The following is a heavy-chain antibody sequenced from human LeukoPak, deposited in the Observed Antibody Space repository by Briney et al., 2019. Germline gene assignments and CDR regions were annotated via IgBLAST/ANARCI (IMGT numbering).Heavy chain of an antibody. D-gene: IGHD3-3*01. CDR3: ASRQVDYDFWSGYYTHYGMDV. CDR2: IKQDGSEK. V-gene: IGHV3-7*01. CDR1: VFTFSSYW. Sequence: GGALRLSCAASVFTFSSYWMSWVRQAPGKGREWVANIKQDGSEKYYVDSVKSRFTISRDNAKNSLYLQMNSLRAEDTAVYYCASRQVDYDFWSGYYTHYGMDVWGQGTPVTVSS. J-gene: IGHJ6*02.